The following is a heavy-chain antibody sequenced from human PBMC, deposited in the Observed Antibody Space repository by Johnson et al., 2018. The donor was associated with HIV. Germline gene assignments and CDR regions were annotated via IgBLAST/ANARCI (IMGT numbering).Heavy chain of an antibody. J-gene: IGHJ3*02. CDR1: GFTFSSYA. V-gene: IGHV3-13*01. CDR2: IGTAGDT. CDR3: ARAMYTSGWSYDAFDI. D-gene: IGHD6-19*01. Sequence: VQLVESGGGLVQPGGSLRLSCAASGFTFSSYAMSWVRQAPGKGLEWVSPIGTAGDTYYPGSVKGRFTVSREDAKNSLYLQMNSLRAEDTAVYYCARAMYTSGWSYDAFDIWGQGTKVTVSS.